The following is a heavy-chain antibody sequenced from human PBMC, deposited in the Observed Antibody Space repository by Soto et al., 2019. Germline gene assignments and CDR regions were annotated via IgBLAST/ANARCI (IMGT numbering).Heavy chain of an antibody. J-gene: IGHJ3*01. CDR2: IYYSGST. D-gene: IGHD2-15*01. Sequence: PSETLSLTCTVSGGSISSYYWSWIRQPPGKGLEWIGYIYYSGSTNYNPSLKSRATISVDTSKNQFSLKLSSVTAADTAVYYCSRDLRGYCSGGSCHSAFDPWGQGTMVTVSS. CDR3: SRDLRGYCSGGSCHSAFDP. V-gene: IGHV4-59*01. CDR1: GGSISSYY.